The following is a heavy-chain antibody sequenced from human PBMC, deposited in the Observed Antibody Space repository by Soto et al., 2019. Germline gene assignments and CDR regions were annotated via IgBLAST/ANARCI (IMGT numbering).Heavy chain of an antibody. CDR2: ISSSSSTI. D-gene: IGHD6-13*01. V-gene: IGHV3-48*02. CDR3: ARDRDPYSSSGSMAFDI. CDR1: GFTFSSYS. J-gene: IGHJ3*02. Sequence: GGSLRLSCAASGFTFSSYSMNWVRQAPGKGLEWVSYISSSSSTIYYADSVKGRFTISRDNAKNSLYLQMNSLRDEDMAVYYCARDRDPYSSSGSMAFDIWGQGTMVTVSS.